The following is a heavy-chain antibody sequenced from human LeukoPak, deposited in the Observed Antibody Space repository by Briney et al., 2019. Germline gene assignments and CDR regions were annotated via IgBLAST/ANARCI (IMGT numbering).Heavy chain of an antibody. D-gene: IGHD3-22*01. J-gene: IGHJ4*02. V-gene: IGHV1-2*02. Sequence: ASVKVTCKASGYTFTDQYVHWVRQAPGQGPECMGWINPKNGGTNYAQKFQGRVTMTRDTSISTAYMELSRLRSDDTAVYYCATVNYDSIGYYPEYWGQGSLVTVSS. CDR1: GYTFTDQY. CDR2: INPKNGGT. CDR3: ATVNYDSIGYYPEY.